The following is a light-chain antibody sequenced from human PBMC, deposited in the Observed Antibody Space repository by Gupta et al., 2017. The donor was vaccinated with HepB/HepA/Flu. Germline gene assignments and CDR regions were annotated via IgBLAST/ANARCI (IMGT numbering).Light chain of an antibody. Sequence: EIVMTQSPATLSVSPGERATLSCRASQSVSSNLAWYQQKPGQAPRLLIYGASTRATGIPARFSGSGSGTEFTLTISSRQSEDFAVYYCQQYNNWPRSAFGGGTKVEIK. CDR1: QSVSSN. CDR3: QQYNNWPRSA. J-gene: IGKJ4*01. V-gene: IGKV3-15*01. CDR2: GAS.